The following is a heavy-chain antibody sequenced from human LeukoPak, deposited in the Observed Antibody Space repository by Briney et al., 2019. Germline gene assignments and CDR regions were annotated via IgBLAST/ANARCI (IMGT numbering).Heavy chain of an antibody. D-gene: IGHD2-15*01. CDR1: GYSFTSYW. CDR3: ARHLDSHCSGGSCYDWFDP. J-gene: IGHJ5*02. V-gene: IGHV5-10-1*01. CDR2: IDPSDSYT. Sequence: GESLKISCKGSGYSFTSYWISWVRQMPGKGLEWMGRIDPSDSYTNYSPSFQGHVTILADKSISTAYLQWSSLKASDTAMYYCARHLDSHCSGGSCYDWFDPWGQGTLVTVSS.